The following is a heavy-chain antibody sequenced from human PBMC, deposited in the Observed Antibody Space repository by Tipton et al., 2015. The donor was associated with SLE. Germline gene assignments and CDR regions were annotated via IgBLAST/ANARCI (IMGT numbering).Heavy chain of an antibody. Sequence: TLSLTCAVYGGSFSGYYWSWIRQPPGKGLEWIGYIYTSGSTNYNPSLKSRVTISVDTSKNQFSLKLRSVTAADTAVYYCARTRELGAFDIWGQGTMVTVSS. J-gene: IGHJ3*02. CDR1: GGSFSGYY. V-gene: IGHV4-4*09. CDR3: ARTRELGAFDI. D-gene: IGHD1-26*01. CDR2: IYTSGST.